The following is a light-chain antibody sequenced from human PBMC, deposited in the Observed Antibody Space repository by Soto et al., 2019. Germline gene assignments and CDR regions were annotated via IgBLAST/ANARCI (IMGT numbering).Light chain of an antibody. V-gene: IGKV1-39*01. Sequence: DIQMTQSPSSLSASVGDRVTITCRASQRISSYLNWYQQKPGKSPKLLIYAESSLQSGFPSRFSGSESGTEFTLTISSLQPDDFATYYCQQYNSQYTFGQGTQVEIK. CDR2: AES. J-gene: IGKJ2*01. CDR1: QRISSY. CDR3: QQYNSQYT.